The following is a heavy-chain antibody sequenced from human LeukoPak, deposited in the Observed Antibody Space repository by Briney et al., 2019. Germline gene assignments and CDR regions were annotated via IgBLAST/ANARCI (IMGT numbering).Heavy chain of an antibody. CDR2: IYYSGIT. D-gene: IGHD6-6*01. Sequence: SETLSLTFTVSGGSISSSSYYWGWIRQPPGKGLEWIGSIYYSGITYYNSSLKSRVTISVDTSKNQFSLKLNSVTAADTAVYYCARGSSASRPNFDYWGQGTLVTVSS. V-gene: IGHV4-39*07. CDR1: GGSISSSSYY. J-gene: IGHJ4*02. CDR3: ARGSSASRPNFDY.